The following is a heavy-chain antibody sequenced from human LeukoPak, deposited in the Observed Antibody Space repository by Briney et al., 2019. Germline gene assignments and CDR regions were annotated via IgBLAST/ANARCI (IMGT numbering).Heavy chain of an antibody. J-gene: IGHJ6*02. V-gene: IGHV4-39*07. D-gene: IGHD6-13*01. Sequence: SETLSLTCTVSGGSISGSSYNCVWIRQPPGKGLEWIGTIYYSGSTYYNPSLKSRVTISVDTSKNQFSLKLSSVTAADTAVYYCARDKGSIAAAGPLYYYYYYGMDVWGQGTTVTVSS. CDR2: IYYSGST. CDR3: ARDKGSIAAAGPLYYYYYYGMDV. CDR1: GGSISGSSYN.